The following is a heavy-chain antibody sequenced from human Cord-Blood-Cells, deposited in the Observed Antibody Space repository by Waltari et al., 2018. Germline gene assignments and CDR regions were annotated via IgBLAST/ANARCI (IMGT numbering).Heavy chain of an antibody. V-gene: IGHV4-39*01. Sequence: QLQLQESGPGLVKPSETLSLTCTVSGGSISSSSYYWGWIRQPPGKGLELIGSIYYSGSTYYNPSLKSRVTISVDTSKNQFSLKLSSVTAADTAVYYCARRSRSGSYFDYWGQGTLVTVSS. J-gene: IGHJ4*02. CDR3: ARRSRSGSYFDY. CDR1: GGSISSSSYY. D-gene: IGHD1-26*01. CDR2: IYYSGST.